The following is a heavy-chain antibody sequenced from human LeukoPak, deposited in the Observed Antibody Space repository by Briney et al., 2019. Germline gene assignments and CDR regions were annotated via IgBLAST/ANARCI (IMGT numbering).Heavy chain of an antibody. CDR2: IYYSGST. Sequence: PSETLSLTCTVSGGSISSYYWSRIRQPPGKGLEWIGYIYYSGSTNYNPSLKSRVTISVDTSKNQFSLKLSSVTAADTAVYYCARLQLPNWFDPWGQGTLVTVSS. J-gene: IGHJ5*02. V-gene: IGHV4-59*01. D-gene: IGHD2-2*01. CDR1: GGSISSYY. CDR3: ARLQLPNWFDP.